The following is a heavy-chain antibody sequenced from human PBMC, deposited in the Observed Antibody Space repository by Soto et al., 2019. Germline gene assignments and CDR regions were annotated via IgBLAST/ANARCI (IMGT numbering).Heavy chain of an antibody. V-gene: IGHV1-8*01. CDR2: MNPNSGNT. Sequence: ASVKVSCKASGYTFTSYDINLVRQATGQGLEWMGWMNPNSGNTGYAQKFQGRVTMTRNTSISTAYMELSSLRSEDTAVYYCARWSAVARGPFGPWGQGPLVTVSS. J-gene: IGHJ5*02. CDR3: ARWSAVARGPFGP. D-gene: IGHD6-19*01. CDR1: GYTFTSYD.